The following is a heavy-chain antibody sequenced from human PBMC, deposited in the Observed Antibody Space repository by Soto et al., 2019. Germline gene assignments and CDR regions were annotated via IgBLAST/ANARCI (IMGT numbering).Heavy chain of an antibody. CDR2: VYYGGST. D-gene: IGHD5-18*01. Sequence: QVQLQESGPGLVRPSETLSLTCTVSGGSVSSGDYYWTWIRQPPEKGLEWIGYVYYGGSTNYNPSLKSRVSISVETAKNQFSLRLSSVTAADTAVYYCARIPVDTYMIYWFDPWGQGILVTVSS. CDR3: ARIPVDTYMIYWFDP. CDR1: GGSVSSGDYY. J-gene: IGHJ5*02. V-gene: IGHV4-61*08.